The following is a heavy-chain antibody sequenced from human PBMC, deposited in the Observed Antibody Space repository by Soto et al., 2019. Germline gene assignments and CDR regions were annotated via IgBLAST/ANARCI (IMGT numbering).Heavy chain of an antibody. CDR1: GFTFSSSW. Sequence: PGGSLRLSCAVSGFTFSSSWMHWVRHAPGKGLVWVSRIKSDGSSTTYADSVKGRFTISRDNAKNTLYLQMNSLGPEDTAVYYCARDRGYYDSRGYYYFGAFDIWGQGTMVTVSS. CDR2: IKSDGSST. V-gene: IGHV3-74*01. J-gene: IGHJ3*02. CDR3: ARDRGYYDSRGYYYFGAFDI. D-gene: IGHD3-22*01.